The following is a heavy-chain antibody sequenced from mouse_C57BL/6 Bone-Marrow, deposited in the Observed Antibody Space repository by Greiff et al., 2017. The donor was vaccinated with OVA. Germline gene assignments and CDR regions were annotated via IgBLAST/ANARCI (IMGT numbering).Heavy chain of an antibody. D-gene: IGHD3-1*01. CDR2: ISSGGSYT. Sequence: EVQGVESGGDLVKPGGSLKLSCAASGFTFSSYGMSWVRQTPDKRLEWVATISSGGSYTYYPDSVKGRFTISRDNAKNTLYLQMSSLKSEDTAMYYGARHRTARAPAWFAYWGQGTLVTVSA. CDR1: GFTFSSYG. CDR3: ARHRTARAPAWFAY. J-gene: IGHJ3*01. V-gene: IGHV5-6*01.